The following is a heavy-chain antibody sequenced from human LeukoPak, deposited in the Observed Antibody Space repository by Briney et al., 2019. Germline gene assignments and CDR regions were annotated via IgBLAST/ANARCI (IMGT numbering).Heavy chain of an antibody. Sequence: GESLKISCKGSEYSFTSYWIGWVRQMPGKGLEWMGIIYPGDFDTRYSPSFQGQVTISADKSISTAYLQWSSLKASDTAMYYCARHTLSSTWYAFDIWGQGTMVTVSS. V-gene: IGHV5-51*01. CDR3: ARHTLSSTWYAFDI. CDR1: EYSFTSYW. CDR2: IYPGDFDT. J-gene: IGHJ3*02. D-gene: IGHD6-13*01.